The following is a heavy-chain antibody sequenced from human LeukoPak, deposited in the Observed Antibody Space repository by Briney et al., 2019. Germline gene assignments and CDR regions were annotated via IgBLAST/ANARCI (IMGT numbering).Heavy chain of an antibody. Sequence: SQTLSLTCTVSGGSISSGGYYWSWIRQPPGKGLEWIGYIYHSGSTYYNPSLKSRVTISVDRSKNQFSLKLSSVTAADTAVYYCARDLSGYCSSTSCHDAFDIWGQGTMVTVSS. CDR1: GGSISSGGYY. CDR3: ARDLSGYCSSTSCHDAFDI. CDR2: IYHSGST. V-gene: IGHV4-30-2*01. J-gene: IGHJ3*02. D-gene: IGHD2-2*03.